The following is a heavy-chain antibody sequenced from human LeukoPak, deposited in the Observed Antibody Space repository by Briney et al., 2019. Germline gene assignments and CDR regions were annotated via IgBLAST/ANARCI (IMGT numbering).Heavy chain of an antibody. CDR2: INTDGTTT. J-gene: IGHJ4*02. Sequence: GGSLRLSCAASGFTFSSYWMHWVRQAPGKGLVWVSRINTDGTTTTYADSVKGRFTISRDNAKNTLYLQMNSLRADDTAVYYCAGDTSSWFSYINFDYWGQGTLVTVSS. CDR3: AGDTSSWFSYINFDY. CDR1: GFTFSSYW. V-gene: IGHV3-74*01. D-gene: IGHD6-13*01.